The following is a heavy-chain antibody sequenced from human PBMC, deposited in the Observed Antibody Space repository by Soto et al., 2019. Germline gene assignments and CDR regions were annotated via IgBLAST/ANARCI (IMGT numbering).Heavy chain of an antibody. CDR1: GFIFDDYA. CDR2: TSGSGVTT. Sequence: EVQLLESGGGLVQPGGSLRLSCGAPGFIFDDYAMMWVRQTPGKGLEWVSATSGSGVTTYYADSVKGRFTISRDNSKNTLYLQMNSLRADDTALYYCARVHTSGWFADSWGQGTRVTVFS. D-gene: IGHD6-19*01. J-gene: IGHJ4*02. V-gene: IGHV3-23*01. CDR3: ARVHTSGWFADS.